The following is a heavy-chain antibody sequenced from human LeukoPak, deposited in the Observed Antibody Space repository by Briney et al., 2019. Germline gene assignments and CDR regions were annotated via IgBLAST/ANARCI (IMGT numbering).Heavy chain of an antibody. J-gene: IGHJ4*02. CDR1: GGSISSGGYY. V-gene: IGHV4-61*08. D-gene: IGHD5-18*01. CDR2: IYYSGST. CDR3: ARGSGYSYWFYDY. Sequence: KASETLSLTCTVSGGSISSGGYYWSWIRQPPGKGLEWIGYIYYSGSTNYNPSLKSRVTISVDTSKNQFSLKLSSVTAADTAGYYCARGSGYSYWFYDYWGQGTLVTVSS.